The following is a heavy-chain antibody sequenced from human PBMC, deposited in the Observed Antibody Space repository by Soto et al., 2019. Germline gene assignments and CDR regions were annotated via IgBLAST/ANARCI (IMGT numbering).Heavy chain of an antibody. CDR1: GFTFRSYG. Sequence: QMQLVESGGGVVQPGRSLRLSCAASGFTFRSYGINWVRQAPGKGLEWVALIWSGGSNKYYVDSVKGRFAVSRDNSKNALYLPMNSLRVEDTAVYYCARDRLVPSAYGMDVWGQGTTVTVSS. CDR3: ARDRLVPSAYGMDV. J-gene: IGHJ6*02. V-gene: IGHV3-33*01. D-gene: IGHD2-2*01. CDR2: IWSGGSNK.